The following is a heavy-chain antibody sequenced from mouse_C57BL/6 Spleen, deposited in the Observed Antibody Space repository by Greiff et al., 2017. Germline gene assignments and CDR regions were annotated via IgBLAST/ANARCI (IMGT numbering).Heavy chain of an antibody. Sequence: EVQLVESEAGLVQPGSSMKLSCTASGFTFRDYYMAWVRQVPEKGLEWVANINYDGSSTYYLDSLKSRFIISRDNAKNILYLQMSSLKSEDTATYYCARGDGSSYTWFAYWGQGTLVTVSA. CDR3: ARGDGSSYTWFAY. CDR1: GFTFRDYY. V-gene: IGHV5-16*01. D-gene: IGHD1-1*01. J-gene: IGHJ3*01. CDR2: INYDGSST.